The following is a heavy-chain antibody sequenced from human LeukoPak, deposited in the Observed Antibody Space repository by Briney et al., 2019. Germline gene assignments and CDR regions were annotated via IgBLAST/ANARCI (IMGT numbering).Heavy chain of an antibody. D-gene: IGHD6-13*01. CDR2: ISGSGGST. CDR1: GFTFSSYG. V-gene: IGHV3-23*01. CDR3: ARSYSRLDYYYYYMDV. Sequence: PGGSLRLSCAASGFTFSSYGMSWVRQAPGKGLEWVSGISGSGGSTYYADSVTGRFTISRDNSKNTLYLQMNSLRAEDTALYYCARSYSRLDYYYYYMDVWGKGTTVTVSS. J-gene: IGHJ6*03.